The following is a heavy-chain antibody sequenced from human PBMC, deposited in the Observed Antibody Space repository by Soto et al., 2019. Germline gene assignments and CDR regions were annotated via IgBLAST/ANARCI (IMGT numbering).Heavy chain of an antibody. J-gene: IGHJ3*02. CDR3: ARLTYYYDSSGLDAFDI. V-gene: IGHV4-59*01. CDR2: IYYSGST. D-gene: IGHD3-22*01. Sequence: TLSLTCTVSGGSISSYYWSWIRQPPGKGLEWIGYIYYSGSTNYNPSLKSRVTISVDTSKNQFSLKLSSVTAADTAVYYCARLTYYYDSSGLDAFDIWGQGTMVTVSS. CDR1: GGSISSYY.